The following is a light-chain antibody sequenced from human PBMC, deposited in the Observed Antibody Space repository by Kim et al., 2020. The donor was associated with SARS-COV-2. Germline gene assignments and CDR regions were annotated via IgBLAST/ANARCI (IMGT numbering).Light chain of an antibody. J-gene: IGKJ4*01. V-gene: IGKV1-12*01. CDR2: GAT. CDR1: QRTSSW. Sequence: ASVRASVTINCRSSQRTSSWLAWYQQEPGKAPKPLIYGATILQRGDPSRFSGSGSGTDFTLTNSSLQPEDVATYYCQQAINFPLTFGGGTKVDIK. CDR3: QQAINFPLT.